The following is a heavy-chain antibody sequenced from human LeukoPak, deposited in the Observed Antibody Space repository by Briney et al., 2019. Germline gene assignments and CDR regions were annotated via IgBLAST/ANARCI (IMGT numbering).Heavy chain of an antibody. D-gene: IGHD3-16*01. CDR3: AKDGGVSGLNWFDS. CDR1: GFTVSSNY. V-gene: IGHV3-53*05. J-gene: IGHJ5*01. CDR2: IYSGGST. Sequence: GGSLRLSCAASGFTVSSNYMSWVRQAPGKGLEWVSVIYSGGSTYYADSVKGRFTISRDNNINSLYLHMNNLRLEDSAVYYCAKDGGVSGLNWFDSWGQGTLVTVSS.